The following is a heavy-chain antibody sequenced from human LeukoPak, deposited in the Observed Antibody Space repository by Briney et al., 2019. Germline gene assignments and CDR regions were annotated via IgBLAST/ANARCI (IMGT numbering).Heavy chain of an antibody. Sequence: GGSLRLSCAASGFTFSNAWMSWVRQAPGKGLEWVSRIKSKTDGGTTDYAAPVKGRFTISRDDSKNTLYLQMNSLKTEDTAVYYCTTELAAAGNFDYWGQGTLVTVSS. CDR1: GFTFSNAW. V-gene: IGHV3-15*01. D-gene: IGHD6-13*01. J-gene: IGHJ4*02. CDR3: TTELAAAGNFDY. CDR2: IKSKTDGGTT.